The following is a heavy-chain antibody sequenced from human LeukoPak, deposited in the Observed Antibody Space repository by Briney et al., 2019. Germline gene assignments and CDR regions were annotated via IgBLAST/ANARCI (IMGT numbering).Heavy chain of an antibody. V-gene: IGHV4-34*01. CDR1: GGSFSGYY. CDR2: INHSGST. CDR3: ARGHRNVEVDYYYMDV. Sequence: SETLSPTCAVYGGSFSGYYWSWIRQPPGKGLEWIGEINHSGSTNYNPSLKSRVTISVDTSKNQFSLKLSSVTAADTAVYYCARGHRNVEVDYYYMDVWGKGTTVTVSS. D-gene: IGHD5-24*01. J-gene: IGHJ6*03.